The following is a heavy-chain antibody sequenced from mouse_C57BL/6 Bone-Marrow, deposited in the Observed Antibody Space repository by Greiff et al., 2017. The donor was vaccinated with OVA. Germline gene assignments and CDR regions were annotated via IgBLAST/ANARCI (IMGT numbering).Heavy chain of an antibody. J-gene: IGHJ3*01. CDR1: GYSITIGYY. Sequence: EVQVVESGPGLVKPSQSLSLTCSVTGYSITIGYYWNWFRQFPGNKLEWMGHISYDGSNNYNPSLKIRISITRDTSKNQFFLKLNSVTTEDTATYCCARGGSSGYNWAYWGQGTLVTVSA. V-gene: IGHV3-6*01. CDR3: ARGGSSGYNWAY. D-gene: IGHD3-2*02. CDR2: ISYDGSN.